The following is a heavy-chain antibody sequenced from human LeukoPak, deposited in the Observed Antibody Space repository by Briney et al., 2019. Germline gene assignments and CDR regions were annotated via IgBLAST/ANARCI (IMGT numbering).Heavy chain of an antibody. CDR1: GFTVSSNY. J-gene: IGHJ4*02. V-gene: IGHV3-21*01. CDR3: ARGEFSAAGDY. D-gene: IGHD3-16*01. Sequence: GGSLRLSCAASGFTVSSNYMNWVRQAPGKGLESVASIGGSRPYTHYADSVKGRFTISRDNAKKSLYLQMHSLRAEDTAVYYCARGEFSAAGDYWGPGTLVTVSS. CDR2: IGGSRPYT.